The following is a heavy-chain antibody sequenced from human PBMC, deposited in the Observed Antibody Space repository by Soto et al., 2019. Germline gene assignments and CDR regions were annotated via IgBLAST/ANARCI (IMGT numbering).Heavy chain of an antibody. D-gene: IGHD2-15*01. V-gene: IGHV3-48*01. Sequence: GGSLRLSCAASGFTFSSYSMNWVRQAPGKGLEWVSYISSSSSTIYYADSVKGRFTISRDNAKNSLYLQMNSLRAEDAAVYYCARVPPGYCSGGSCYYFDYWGQGTLVTVSS. CDR1: GFTFSSYS. J-gene: IGHJ4*02. CDR3: ARVPPGYCSGGSCYYFDY. CDR2: ISSSSSTI.